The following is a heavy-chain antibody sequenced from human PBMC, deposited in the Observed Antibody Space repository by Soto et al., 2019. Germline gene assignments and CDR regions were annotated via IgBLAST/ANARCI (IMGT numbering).Heavy chain of an antibody. CDR2: IYYSGST. CDR3: ARGTGTTRIFDY. J-gene: IGHJ4*02. Sequence: SETLSLTCTVSGGSISSYYWSWIRQPPGKGLEWIGYIYYSGSTNYNPSLKSRVTISVDTSKNQFSLKLSSVTAADTAVYYCARGTGTTRIFDYWGQGTLVTASS. D-gene: IGHD1-7*01. V-gene: IGHV4-59*01. CDR1: GGSISSYY.